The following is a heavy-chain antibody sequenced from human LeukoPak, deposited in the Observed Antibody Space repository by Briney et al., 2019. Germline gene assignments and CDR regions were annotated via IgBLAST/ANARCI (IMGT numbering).Heavy chain of an antibody. CDR2: IIPILGIA. Sequence: GASVKVSCKASGGTFSSYAISWVRQAPGQGLEWMGRIIPILGIANYAQKFQGRVTITADKSTSTAYMELSSLRSEDTAVYYCARGSKVCSGGSCYSVVSDWLDPWGQGTLVTVSS. CDR1: GGTFSSYA. CDR3: ARGSKVCSGGSCYSVVSDWLDP. D-gene: IGHD2-15*01. V-gene: IGHV1-69*04. J-gene: IGHJ5*02.